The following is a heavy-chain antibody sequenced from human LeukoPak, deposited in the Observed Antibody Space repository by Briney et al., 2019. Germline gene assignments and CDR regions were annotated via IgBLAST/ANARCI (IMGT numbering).Heavy chain of an antibody. CDR3: ARALGGWFGEFAVFDY. CDR1: GYTFTSYG. Sequence: ASVKVSCKAPGYTFTSYGISWVRQAPGQGLEWMGWISAYNGNTNYAQKLQGRVTMTTDTSTSTAYMELRSLRSDDTAVYYCARALGGWFGEFAVFDYWGQGTLVTVSS. CDR2: ISAYNGNT. J-gene: IGHJ4*02. V-gene: IGHV1-18*01. D-gene: IGHD3-10*01.